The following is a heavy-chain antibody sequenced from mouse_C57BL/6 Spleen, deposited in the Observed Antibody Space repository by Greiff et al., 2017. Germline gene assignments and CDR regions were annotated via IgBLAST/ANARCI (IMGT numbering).Heavy chain of an antibody. Sequence: EVQLQQSGAELVRPGASVKLSCTASGFNIKDYYMHWVKQRPEQGLEWIGRIDPEDGDTEYAPKFQGKATMTADKSSNTAYLQLSSLTSEDTAVYYCTTGGGAYYSKRGFAYWGQGTLVTVSA. J-gene: IGHJ3*01. CDR2: IDPEDGDT. V-gene: IGHV14-1*01. CDR1: GFNIKDYY. D-gene: IGHD2-5*01. CDR3: TTGGGAYYSKRGFAY.